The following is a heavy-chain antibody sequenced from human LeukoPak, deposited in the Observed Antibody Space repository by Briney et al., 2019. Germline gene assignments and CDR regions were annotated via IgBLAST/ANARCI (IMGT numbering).Heavy chain of an antibody. V-gene: IGHV4-59*11. D-gene: IGHD5-12*01. CDR2: VHYSRGT. J-gene: IGHJ5*02. CDR1: GGSISNHY. Sequence: PSETLSLTCTVSGGSISNHYCNWIRQSPGKELEWIGYVHYSRGTNYNPSLKSRVTISLDTSKNQFFLQPSSVTAADTAVYHCASGQGWLTDHWGRGTLVAVSS. CDR3: ASGQGWLTDH.